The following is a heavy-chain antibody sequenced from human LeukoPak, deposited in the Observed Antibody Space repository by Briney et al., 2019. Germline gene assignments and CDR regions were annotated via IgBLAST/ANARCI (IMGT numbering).Heavy chain of an antibody. Sequence: PGGSLRLSCAASGFAFSTYSMNWVRQAPGEGLEWVSSITSTSSYIYYADSVKGRFTISRDNAKNSLYLQMNTLRAEDTAVYYCARVAGGSHHFDYWGQGTLVTVSS. J-gene: IGHJ4*02. CDR1: GFAFSTYS. CDR3: ARVAGGSHHFDY. V-gene: IGHV3-21*01. CDR2: ITSTSSYI. D-gene: IGHD1-26*01.